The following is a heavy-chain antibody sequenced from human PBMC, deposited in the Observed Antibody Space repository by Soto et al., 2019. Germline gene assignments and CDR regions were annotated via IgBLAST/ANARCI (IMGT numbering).Heavy chain of an antibody. CDR1: GFTFSSYW. D-gene: IGHD6-6*01. CDR2: INSDGSST. Sequence: PGGSLRLSCAASGFTFSSYWMHWVRQAPGKGLVWVSRINSDGSSTSYADSVKGRFTISRDNAKNTLYLQMNSLRAEDTAVYYCAREFGSPFGSSDYYYYGMDVWGQGTTVTVS. CDR3: AREFGSPFGSSDYYYYGMDV. J-gene: IGHJ6*02. V-gene: IGHV3-74*01.